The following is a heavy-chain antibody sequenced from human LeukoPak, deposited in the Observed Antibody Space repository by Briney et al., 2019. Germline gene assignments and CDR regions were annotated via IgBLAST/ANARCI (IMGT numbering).Heavy chain of an antibody. CDR1: GYTFTGYY. Sequence: ALVKVSCKASGYTFTGYYMHWVRQAPGQGLEWMGWINPNSGGTNYAQKFQGRVTMTRDTSISTAYMELSSLRSEDTAVYYCARGGGYIAAYYYYMDVWGKGTTVTVSS. D-gene: IGHD3-16*02. CDR3: ARGGGYIAAYYYYMDV. V-gene: IGHV1-2*02. J-gene: IGHJ6*03. CDR2: INPNSGGT.